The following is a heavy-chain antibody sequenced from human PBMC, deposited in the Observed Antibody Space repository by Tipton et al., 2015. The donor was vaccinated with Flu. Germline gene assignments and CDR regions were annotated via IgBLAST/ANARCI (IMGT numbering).Heavy chain of an antibody. Sequence: SLRLSCTASGFTFSHYWMHWVRQAPGKGLVWVSRIEGDGSDTRNADSVKGRFTISRDNAKNTLFLHMNSLRTEDTAVYYCATGPRGIAAAGTKEYYFDYWGRGTLVTVSS. J-gene: IGHJ4*02. D-gene: IGHD6-13*01. CDR1: GFTFSHYW. V-gene: IGHV3-74*01. CDR2: IEGDGSDT. CDR3: ATGPRGIAAAGTKEYYFDY.